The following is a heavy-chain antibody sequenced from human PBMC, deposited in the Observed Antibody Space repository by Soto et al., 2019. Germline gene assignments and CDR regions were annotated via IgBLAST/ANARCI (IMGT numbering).Heavy chain of an antibody. CDR1: EFTFSSFN. J-gene: IGHJ4*02. CDR2: ISASSTTV. D-gene: IGHD3-16*02. Sequence: EVQLVESGGGLVQPGESLRLSCAASEFTFSSFNMHWVRQAPGKGVEWVSYISASSTTVYYGDSVKGRFTISRDNAKNSLYLQMNSLRDEDTAVYYCARIYRRDGNKYADYWGQGTLVTVSS. V-gene: IGHV3-48*02. CDR3: ARIYRRDGNKYADY.